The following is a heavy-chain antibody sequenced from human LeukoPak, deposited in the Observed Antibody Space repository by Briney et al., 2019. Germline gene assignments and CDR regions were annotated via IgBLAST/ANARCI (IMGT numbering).Heavy chain of an antibody. CDR1: GFTFGDYA. Sequence: GGSLRLSCTASGFTFGDYAMSWVRQAPGKGLEWVGFIRSKAYGGTTEYAASVKGRFTISRDDSKSIAYLQMNSLKTEDTAVYYCTRVPTLGYCRSTSCSFGYWGQGTLVTVSS. CDR2: IRSKAYGGTT. CDR3: TRVPTLGYCRSTSCSFGY. J-gene: IGHJ4*02. D-gene: IGHD2-2*01. V-gene: IGHV3-49*04.